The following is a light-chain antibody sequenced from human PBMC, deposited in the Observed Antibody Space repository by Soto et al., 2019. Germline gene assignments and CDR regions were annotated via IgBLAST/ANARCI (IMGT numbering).Light chain of an antibody. V-gene: IGKV1-5*03. Sequence: DIQLTQSPSTLSASVGDRVTITCRASQSISVWLTWYQQKPGKAPKFLIYKASNLESGVPSRFSGSGSGTEFTLTISSLQPDDFATYHCQYYDNYSWTVGQGTKVEIK. CDR1: QSISVW. J-gene: IGKJ1*01. CDR3: QYYDNYSWT. CDR2: KAS.